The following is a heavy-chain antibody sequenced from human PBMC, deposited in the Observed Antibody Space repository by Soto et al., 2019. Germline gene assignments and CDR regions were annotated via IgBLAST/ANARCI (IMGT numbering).Heavy chain of an antibody. CDR1: GYSFTSYW. Sequence: GESIKISCKGSGYSFTSYWIGWVRQMAGKGLEWMGIIYPGDSDTRYSPSFQGQVTISADKSISTAYLQWNSLKASDTAMYYCARSYSGYDHDFDYWGQGSLV. J-gene: IGHJ4*02. CDR2: IYPGDSDT. CDR3: ARSYSGYDHDFDY. D-gene: IGHD5-12*01. V-gene: IGHV5-51*01.